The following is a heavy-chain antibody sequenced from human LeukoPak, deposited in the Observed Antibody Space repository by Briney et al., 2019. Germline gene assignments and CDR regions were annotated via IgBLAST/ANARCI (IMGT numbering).Heavy chain of an antibody. CDR2: ISSSSSTI. CDR1: GFTFSSYS. J-gene: IGHJ4*02. V-gene: IGHV3-48*04. Sequence: GGSLRLSCAASGFTFSSYSMNWVRQAPGKGLEWVSYISSSSSTIYYADSVKGRFTISRDNAKNSLYLQMNSLRAEDTAVYYCARDLLEVPLTGTFFFDYWGQGTLVTVSS. D-gene: IGHD1-20*01. CDR3: ARDLLEVPLTGTFFFDY.